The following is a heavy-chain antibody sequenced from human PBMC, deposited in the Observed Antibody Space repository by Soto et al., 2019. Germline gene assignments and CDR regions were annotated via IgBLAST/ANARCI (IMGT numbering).Heavy chain of an antibody. CDR3: AISRTTGTTGYYYYGMDV. CDR1: GYSFTSYW. Sequence: PGESLKISFKGSGYSFTSYWIGWVRQMPGKGLEWMGIIYPGDSDTRYSPSFQGQVTISADKSISTAYLQWSSLKASDTAMYYCAISRTTGTTGYYYYGMDVWGQGTTVTVSS. J-gene: IGHJ6*02. V-gene: IGHV5-51*01. D-gene: IGHD1-1*01. CDR2: IYPGDSDT.